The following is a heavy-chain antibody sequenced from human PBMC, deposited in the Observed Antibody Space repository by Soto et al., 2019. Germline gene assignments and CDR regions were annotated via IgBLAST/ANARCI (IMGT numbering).Heavy chain of an antibody. CDR2: IYYSGST. CDR1: GGSISSYY. CDR3: ATSTYYEYYGMDV. V-gene: IGHV4-59*01. J-gene: IGHJ6*02. Sequence: SETLSLTCIVSGGSISSYYWSWIRQPPGKGLEWIGYIYYSGSTNYNPSLKSRVTISVDTSKNQFSLKLSSVTAADTAVYYCATSTYYEYYGMDVWGQGTTVTVSS.